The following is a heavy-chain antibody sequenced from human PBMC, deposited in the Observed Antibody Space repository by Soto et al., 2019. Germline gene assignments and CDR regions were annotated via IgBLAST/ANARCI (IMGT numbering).Heavy chain of an antibody. CDR2: VHPGDSDT. J-gene: IGHJ4*02. Sequence: RGESLKISCKASGYSYSNFWIVWVRQMPGKGLEWMGIVHPGDSDTIYSPSFQGQVTIAADRSINTAYLQWTSLKASDSAMYYCARRGDGSNIPLDFWGQGTQVTVSS. D-gene: IGHD2-21*01. CDR3: ARRGDGSNIPLDF. V-gene: IGHV5-51*01. CDR1: GYSYSNFW.